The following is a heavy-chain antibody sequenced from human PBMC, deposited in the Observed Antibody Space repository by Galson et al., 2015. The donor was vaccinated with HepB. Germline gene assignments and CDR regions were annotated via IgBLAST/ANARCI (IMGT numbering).Heavy chain of an antibody. V-gene: IGHV3-30*04. D-gene: IGHD2-15*01. CDR3: ARARRGGSVGTVDDAFHI. CDR1: GFTFSSYA. Sequence: SLRLSCAASGFTFSSYAMHWVRQAPGKGLEWVAVISYDGSNKYYADSVKGRFTISRDNSKNTLYLHMNSLRAEDTAVYYCARARRGGSVGTVDDAFHIWGQGTMVIVSS. CDR2: ISYDGSNK. J-gene: IGHJ3*02.